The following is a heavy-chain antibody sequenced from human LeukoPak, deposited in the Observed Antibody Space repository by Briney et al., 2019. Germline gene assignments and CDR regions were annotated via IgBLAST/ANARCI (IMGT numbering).Heavy chain of an antibody. CDR1: GXTFSSYW. D-gene: IGHD3-10*01. CDR2: INGDGSTT. J-gene: IGHJ4*02. V-gene: IGHV3-74*01. Sequence: GGSLRLSCAASGXTFSSYWMHWVRQAPGKGLVWVSRINGDGSTTTYADSVKGRFTISRDNARNTLFLQMNSLRAEDTAVYYCALSSGAFKSTDYWGQGTLVTVSS. CDR3: ALSSGAFKSTDY.